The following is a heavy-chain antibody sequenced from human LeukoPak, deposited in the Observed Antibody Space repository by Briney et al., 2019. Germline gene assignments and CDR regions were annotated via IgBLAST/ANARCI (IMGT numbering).Heavy chain of an antibody. CDR2: ISSSGSTI. V-gene: IGHV3-48*03. Sequence: GGSLRLSRAASGFTFSSYEMNWVRQAPGKGLEWVSYISSSGSTIYYADSVKGRFTISRDNAKNSLYLQMNSLRAEDTAVYYCARGGTQLTGDSSGAFDIWGQGTMVTVSS. CDR3: ARGGTQLTGDSSGAFDI. D-gene: IGHD7-27*01. CDR1: GFTFSSYE. J-gene: IGHJ3*02.